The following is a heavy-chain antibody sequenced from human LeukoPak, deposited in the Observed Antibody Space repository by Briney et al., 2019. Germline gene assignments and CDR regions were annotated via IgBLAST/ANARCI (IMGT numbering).Heavy chain of an antibody. V-gene: IGHV4-59*01. CDR2: IDYSAST. D-gene: IGHD1-26*01. CDR1: GGSISTYY. Sequence: SETLSLTCTVSGGSISTYYWSWIRQPPGKGLEWIAYIDYSASTNYNPSLKSRVTISVDTSKNQFSLKLSSVTAADTAVYYCARDSRRELLHAFDIWGQGIMVTVSS. CDR3: ARDSRRELLHAFDI. J-gene: IGHJ3*02.